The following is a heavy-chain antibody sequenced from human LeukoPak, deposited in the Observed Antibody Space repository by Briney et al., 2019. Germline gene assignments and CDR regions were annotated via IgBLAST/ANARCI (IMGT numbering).Heavy chain of an antibody. J-gene: IGHJ4*02. V-gene: IGHV3-7*01. CDR1: GFTFSSYW. Sequence: GGSLRLSCAASGFTFSSYWMSWVRQAPGKGLEWVANIKQDESEKYYVDSVKGRFTISRDNAKNSLYLRMNSLRAEDTAVYYCARVSDGATLDYWGQGTLVTVSS. CDR2: IKQDESEK. D-gene: IGHD1-26*01. CDR3: ARVSDGATLDY.